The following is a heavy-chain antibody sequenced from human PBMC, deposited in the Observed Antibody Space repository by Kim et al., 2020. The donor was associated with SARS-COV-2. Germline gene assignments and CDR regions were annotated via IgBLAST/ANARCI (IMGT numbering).Heavy chain of an antibody. Sequence: SRVTISVGTSKNQFSLKLSSVTAADTAVYYCARGGDSSGSDIYYYYGMDVWGQGTTVTVSS. D-gene: IGHD3-22*01. V-gene: IGHV4-59*09. J-gene: IGHJ6*02. CDR3: ARGGDSSGSDIYYYYGMDV.